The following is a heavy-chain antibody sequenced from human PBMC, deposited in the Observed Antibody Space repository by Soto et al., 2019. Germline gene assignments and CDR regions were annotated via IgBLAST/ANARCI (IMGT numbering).Heavy chain of an antibody. D-gene: IGHD6-13*01. CDR3: ARGCIAAETPSNWFDP. V-gene: IGHV4-30-4*08. J-gene: IGHJ5*02. Sequence: SETLSLTCSVSGDSISSSDSYWGFIRQPPGKGLEWIGYIYYSGSTYYNPSLKSRVTISVDTSKNQFSLKLSSVTAADTAVYYCARGCIAAETPSNWFDPWGQGTLVTVSS. CDR1: GDSISSSDSY. CDR2: IYYSGST.